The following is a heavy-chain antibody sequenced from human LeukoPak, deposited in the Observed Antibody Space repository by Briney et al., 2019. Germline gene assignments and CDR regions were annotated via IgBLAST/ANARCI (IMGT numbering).Heavy chain of an antibody. D-gene: IGHD4-17*01. Sequence: GGSLRLSCEASGFTFNTYSMNWLRQAPGKGLQWVSYIESYSRIIHYADSVKGRFTISRDDAKNSLFLQMNSLRAEDTAIYYCARQGPNGDLDFWGQGTLVTVSS. CDR3: ARQGPNGDLDF. J-gene: IGHJ4*02. CDR2: IESYSRII. V-gene: IGHV3-48*01. CDR1: GFTFNTYS.